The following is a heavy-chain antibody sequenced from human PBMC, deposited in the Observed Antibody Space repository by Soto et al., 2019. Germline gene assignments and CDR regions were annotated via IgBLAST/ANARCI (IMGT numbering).Heavy chain of an antibody. CDR3: ARDLSGWVLTNGHFGVDV. CDR2: INASNGNT. V-gene: IGHV1-3*01. J-gene: IGHJ6*02. Sequence: QVRLVQSGTEVKKPGASVMVSCKASGYTFANYAIHWVRQAPGQDFEWMGWINASNGNTRNSQKFQGRVTFTRGTSATTAHMEVGSLRFEDTAVYYCARDLSGWVLTNGHFGVDVWGQGNTVSVSS. CDR1: GYTFANYA. D-gene: IGHD2-21*02.